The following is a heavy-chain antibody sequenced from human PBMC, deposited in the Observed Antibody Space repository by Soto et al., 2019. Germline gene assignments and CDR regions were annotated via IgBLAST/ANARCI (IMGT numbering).Heavy chain of an antibody. CDR3: ARDHYGPGWFDP. CDR2: ISSSSSYT. D-gene: IGHD3-10*01. J-gene: IGHJ5*02. V-gene: IGHV3-11*05. CDR1: GFTFCDYY. Sequence: PGGSLRLSCAASGFTFCDYYMSWIRQAPGKGLEWVSYISSSSSYTNYADSVKGRFTISRDNAKNSLYLQMNSLRAEDTAVYYCARDHYGPGWFDPWGQGTLVTVSS.